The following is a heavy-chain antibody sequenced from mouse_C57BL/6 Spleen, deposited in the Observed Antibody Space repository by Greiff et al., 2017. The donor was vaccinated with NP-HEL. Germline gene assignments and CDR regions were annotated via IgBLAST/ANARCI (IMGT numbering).Heavy chain of an antibody. CDR1: GYSITSGYY. Sequence: DVKLVESGPGLVKPSQSLSLTCSVTGYSITSGYYWNWIRQFPGNKLEWMGYISYDGSNNYNPSLKNRISINRDTSKNQFFLKLNSVTTEDTATYYCAREGVAPYYYAMDYWGQGTSVTVSS. CDR2: ISYDGSN. D-gene: IGHD1-1*01. CDR3: AREGVAPYYYAMDY. J-gene: IGHJ4*01. V-gene: IGHV3-6*01.